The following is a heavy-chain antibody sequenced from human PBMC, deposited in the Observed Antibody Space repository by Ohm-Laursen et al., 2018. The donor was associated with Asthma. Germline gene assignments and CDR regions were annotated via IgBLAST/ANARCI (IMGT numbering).Heavy chain of an antibody. CDR1: GGTFSSYA. V-gene: IGHV1-69*01. J-gene: IGHJ6*02. Sequence: SSVKVSCKASGGTFSSYAISWVRQAPGQGLEWMGGIIPIFGTANYAQKFQGRVTITADESTSTAYMELSSLRSEDTAVYYCARVGGCSSTSCYPSLYYYYYGMDVWGQGTTVTVSS. D-gene: IGHD2-2*01. CDR2: IIPIFGTA. CDR3: ARVGGCSSTSCYPSLYYYYYGMDV.